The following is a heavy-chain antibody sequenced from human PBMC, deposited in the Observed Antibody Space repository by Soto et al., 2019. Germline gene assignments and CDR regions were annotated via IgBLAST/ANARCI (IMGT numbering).Heavy chain of an antibody. V-gene: IGHV1-3*01. CDR3: ARSRYNWNDGWFDP. J-gene: IGHJ5*02. D-gene: IGHD1-20*01. CDR2: INAGNCNT. Sequence: ASVKVSCKASGYTFTSYAMHWVRQAPGQRLEWMVLINAGNCNTKYSQKFQGRVTITRDTSASTAYMELSSLRSEDTAVYYCARSRYNWNDGWFDPWGQGTLVTVSS. CDR1: GYTFTSYA.